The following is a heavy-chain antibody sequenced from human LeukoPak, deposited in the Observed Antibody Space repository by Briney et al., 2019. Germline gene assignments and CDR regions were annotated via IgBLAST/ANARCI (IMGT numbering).Heavy chain of an antibody. Sequence: QPGGSLRLSCAASGFSFSSYWMHWVRQIPGKELVWVSRINSDGSSTSYADSVKGRFTISRDNAKNTLYLQMNSLRAEDTAVYYCARGLYYYDSSGYSGAFDIWGQGTMVTVSS. V-gene: IGHV3-74*01. CDR2: INSDGSST. J-gene: IGHJ3*02. CDR1: GFSFSSYW. CDR3: ARGLYYYDSSGYSGAFDI. D-gene: IGHD3-22*01.